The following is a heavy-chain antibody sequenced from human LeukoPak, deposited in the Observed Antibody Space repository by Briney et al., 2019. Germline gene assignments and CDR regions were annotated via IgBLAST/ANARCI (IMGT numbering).Heavy chain of an antibody. Sequence: SETLSLTCAVDGGSFSGYFWNWIRHSPGKGLEWIGEINHRGNTNYNPSLKSRVTISLGTSNNQFSLNLRSVTAADTAVYYCARGTSRYSSPLHYWGQGTRVTVSS. CDR1: GGSFSGYF. V-gene: IGHV4-34*01. J-gene: IGHJ4*02. CDR2: INHRGNT. CDR3: ARGTSRYSSPLHY. D-gene: IGHD5-18*01.